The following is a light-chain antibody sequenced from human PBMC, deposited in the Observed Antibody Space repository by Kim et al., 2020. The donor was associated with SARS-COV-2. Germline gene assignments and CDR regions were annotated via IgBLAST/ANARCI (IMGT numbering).Light chain of an antibody. Sequence: APGKTARITCGGNNIGSKSVHCYQQKPGQAPVLVIYYDSDRPSGIPERFSGSNSGNTATLTISRVEARDEADYYCQVWDSSSDHVVFGGGTQLTVL. CDR3: QVWDSSSDHVV. CDR1: NIGSKS. J-gene: IGLJ2*01. V-gene: IGLV3-21*04. CDR2: YDS.